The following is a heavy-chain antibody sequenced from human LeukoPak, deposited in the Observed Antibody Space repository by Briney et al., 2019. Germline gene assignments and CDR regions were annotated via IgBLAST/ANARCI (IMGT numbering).Heavy chain of an antibody. V-gene: IGHV3-7*01. Sequence: PGGSLRLSCAASGFTFNRHWMTWVRQAPGKGLEWVANIKQDGSEKYYVDSVKGRFTISRDNAKNSLYLQMNSLRAEDTAVYYCARSNDDILTGYSHDAFDIWGQGTMVTVSS. CDR2: IKQDGSEK. J-gene: IGHJ3*02. CDR1: GFTFNRHW. CDR3: ARSNDDILTGYSHDAFDI. D-gene: IGHD3-9*01.